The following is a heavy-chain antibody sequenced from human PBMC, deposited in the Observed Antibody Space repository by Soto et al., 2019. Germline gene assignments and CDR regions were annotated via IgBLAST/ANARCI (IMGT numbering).Heavy chain of an antibody. D-gene: IGHD3-22*01. J-gene: IGHJ4*02. Sequence: PSETLSLTCIVSGGSIGTYYWTWIRQPPGKGLEWIGYIYYTGSTNYNPSLKSRVTISAETSKNQFSLELSSVTAADTAVYYCARSLDSSGYFYFGLDSWGQGTLVTVSS. V-gene: IGHV4-59*08. CDR3: ARSLDSSGYFYFGLDS. CDR1: GGSIGTYY. CDR2: IYYTGST.